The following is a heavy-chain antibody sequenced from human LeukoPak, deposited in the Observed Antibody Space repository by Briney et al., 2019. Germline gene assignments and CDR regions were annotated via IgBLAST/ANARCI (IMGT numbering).Heavy chain of an antibody. CDR1: GFTFSSYG. D-gene: IGHD2-15*01. CDR2: IRHDGGGT. CDR3: AKDRVVAATYYFDY. V-gene: IGHV3-23*01. J-gene: IGHJ4*02. Sequence: GGSLRLSCAASGFTFSSYGMSWVRQAPGKGLEWVSTIRHDGGGTYYADSVKGRFTISRDNSKNTLYLQMNSLRAEDTAVYYCAKDRVVAATYYFDYWGQGTLVTVSS.